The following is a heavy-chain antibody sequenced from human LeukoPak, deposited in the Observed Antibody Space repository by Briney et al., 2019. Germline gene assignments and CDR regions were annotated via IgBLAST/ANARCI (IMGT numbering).Heavy chain of an antibody. CDR3: ARGAFRTIVAGTSYYYYMDV. V-gene: IGHV1-8*01. Sequence: ASVKVSCKASGYTFTSYDINWVRQATGQGLEWMGWMNPNSGNTGYAQKFQGRVTMTRNTSISTAYMELSSLRSEDTAIYYCARGAFRTIVAGTSYYYYMDVWGKGTTVTVSS. CDR2: MNPNSGNT. CDR1: GYTFTSYD. J-gene: IGHJ6*03. D-gene: IGHD3-22*01.